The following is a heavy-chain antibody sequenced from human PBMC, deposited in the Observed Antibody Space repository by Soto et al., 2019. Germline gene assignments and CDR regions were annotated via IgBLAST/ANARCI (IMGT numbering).Heavy chain of an antibody. D-gene: IGHD6-13*01. J-gene: IGHJ4*02. CDR1: GFTFSSYA. CDR3: AKDGDSITRNQPRGY. Sequence: GGSLRLSCAASGFTFSSYAMCWVRQAPGKGLEWVSSISVSGDRTFYADSVKGRFTISRDNCRNTLHLQMNSLRAEDTVVCDWAKDGDSITRNQPRGYCGQETLVT. CDR2: ISVSGDRT. V-gene: IGHV3-23*01.